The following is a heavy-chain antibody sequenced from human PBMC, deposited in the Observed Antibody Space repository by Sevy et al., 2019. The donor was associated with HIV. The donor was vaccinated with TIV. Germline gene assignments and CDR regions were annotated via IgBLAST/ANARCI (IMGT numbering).Heavy chain of an antibody. CDR3: AKEWTLLSDWYGEFDY. CDR1: GFTFTNYG. CDR2: ISNSGANT. D-gene: IGHD6-19*01. Sequence: GGSLRLSCAASGFTFTNYGMHWVRQAPGKGQEWVSGISNSGANTYYADSVRGRFTVSRDNSKNTVYLQLNSLRAEDTAIYYCAKEWTLLSDWYGEFDYWGKGTLVTVSS. J-gene: IGHJ4*02. V-gene: IGHV3-23*01.